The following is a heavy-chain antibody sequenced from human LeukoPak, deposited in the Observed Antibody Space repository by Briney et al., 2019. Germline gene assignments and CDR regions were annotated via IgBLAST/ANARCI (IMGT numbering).Heavy chain of an antibody. V-gene: IGHV3-48*04. CDR3: AREGEVDYVDF. CDR1: GFTFSSYS. J-gene: IGHJ4*02. CDR2: ISSSSSTI. Sequence: GGSLRLSCAASGFTFSSYSMNWVRRAPGKGLEWVSYISSSSSTIYYADSVKGRFTISRDNAKNSLYLQMNSLRAEDTAVYYCAREGEVDYVDFWGQGTLVTVSS.